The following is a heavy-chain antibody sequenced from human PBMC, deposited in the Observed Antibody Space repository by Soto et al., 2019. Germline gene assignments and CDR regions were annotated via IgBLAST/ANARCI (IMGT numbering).Heavy chain of an antibody. J-gene: IGHJ5*02. CDR2: IYYSGIT. CDR1: GGSISSYY. D-gene: IGHD6-13*01. Sequence: QVQLQESGPGLVNPSETLSLTCTVSGGSISSYYWSWIRQSPGKGLEWIGYIYYSGITNYNPSLKSRVTISVDTSKNQFSLKLSSVTAADTAVYYCARESGSSWYWFDPWGQGTLVTVSS. CDR3: ARESGSSWYWFDP. V-gene: IGHV4-59*01.